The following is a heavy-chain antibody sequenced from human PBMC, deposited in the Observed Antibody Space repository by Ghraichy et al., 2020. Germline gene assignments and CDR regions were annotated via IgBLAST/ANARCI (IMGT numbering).Heavy chain of an antibody. CDR2: INYDGRDI. D-gene: IGHD4-17*01. J-gene: IGHJ4*02. V-gene: IGHV3-30*02. Sequence: GGSLRLSCVASGYTFSQSGMHWLRQGPGKGLEWITYINYDGRDIRYRDSVRGRFSVSRDDSKKTVYLQMNGLRGDDTAVYYCAKDPGLGGDRDHWGQGTLVTVSS. CDR1: GYTFSQSG. CDR3: AKDPGLGGDRDH.